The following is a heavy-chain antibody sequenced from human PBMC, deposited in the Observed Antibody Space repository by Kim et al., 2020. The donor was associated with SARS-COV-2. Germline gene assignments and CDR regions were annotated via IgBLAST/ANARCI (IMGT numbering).Heavy chain of an antibody. J-gene: IGHJ4*02. CDR2: IYYSGST. V-gene: IGHV4-39*01. CDR3: ARHVKGDRYGDSDLPFFDY. CDR1: GGSISSSSYY. D-gene: IGHD4-17*01. Sequence: SETLSLTCTVSGGSISSSSYYWGWIRQPPGKGLEWIGSIYYSGSTYYNPSLKSRVTISVDTSKNQFSLKLSSVTAADTAVYYCARHVKGDRYGDSDLPFFDYWGQGTLVTVSS.